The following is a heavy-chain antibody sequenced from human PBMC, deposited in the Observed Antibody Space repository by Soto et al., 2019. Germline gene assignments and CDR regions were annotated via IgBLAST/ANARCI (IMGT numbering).Heavy chain of an antibody. CDR1: GFTFSSYS. CDR3: VRGPIVVVPAAIDYYYYGMDV. V-gene: IGHV3-21*01. J-gene: IGHJ6*02. CDR2: ISSSSCYI. D-gene: IGHD2-2*02. Sequence: PGGSLRLSCAASGFTFSSYSMNWVRQAPGKGLEWGSAISSSSCYIYYADSVKGQFTISRDNAKNSMYLQMNSLRAEAAAVYYCVRGPIVVVPAAIDYYYYGMDVWGQGTTVTVSS.